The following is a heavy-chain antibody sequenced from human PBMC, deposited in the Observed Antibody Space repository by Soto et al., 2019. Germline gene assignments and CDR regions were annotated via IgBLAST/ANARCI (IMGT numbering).Heavy chain of an antibody. J-gene: IGHJ6*03. CDR3: ARRYCSSTSCYPENYYYYYYMDV. CDR1: GGSISSRSYY. CDR2: IYYSGST. V-gene: IGHV4-39*01. Sequence: SETLSLTCTVSGGSISSRSYYWGWIRQPPGKGLEWIGTIYYSGSTFYNPSLNSRVTISVDTSKNQFSLKLSSMTAADTAVYYCARRYCSSTSCYPENYYYYYYMDVWGKGTTVTVSS. D-gene: IGHD2-2*01.